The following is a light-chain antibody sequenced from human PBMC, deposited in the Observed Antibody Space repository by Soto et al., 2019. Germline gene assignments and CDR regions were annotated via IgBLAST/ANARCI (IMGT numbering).Light chain of an antibody. Sequence: QSVLTQPASVSGSPGQSITISCTGTSSDVGGYNYVSWYQQHPCKAPKLMIYDVSNRPSGVSNRFSGSKSGNTASLTISGLQAEDEADYSCSSYTSSSTDVVFGGGTKLTVL. CDR1: SSDVGGYNY. J-gene: IGLJ2*01. CDR3: SSYTSSSTDVV. V-gene: IGLV2-14*01. CDR2: DVS.